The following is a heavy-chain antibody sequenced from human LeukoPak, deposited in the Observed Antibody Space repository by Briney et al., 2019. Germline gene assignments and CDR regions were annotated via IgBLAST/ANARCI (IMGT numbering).Heavy chain of an antibody. CDR1: RFTFSSYT. Sequence: PGGSLRLSCSASRFTFSSYTMNWVRQAPGKGLEWVSSISSSSSYIYYADSVKGRFTISRDNAKNSLYLQMNSLRAEDTAVYYCARDTLGATLVNWGQGTLVTVSS. V-gene: IGHV3-21*01. CDR2: ISSSSSYI. J-gene: IGHJ4*02. CDR3: ARDTLGATLVN. D-gene: IGHD1-26*01.